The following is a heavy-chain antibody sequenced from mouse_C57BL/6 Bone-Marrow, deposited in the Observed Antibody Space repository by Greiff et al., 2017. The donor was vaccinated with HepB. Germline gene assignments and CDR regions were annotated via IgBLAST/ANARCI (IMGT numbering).Heavy chain of an antibody. CDR2: IDPSDSYT. D-gene: IGHD1-1*01. J-gene: IGHJ1*03. V-gene: IGHV1-50*01. CDR1: GYTFTSYW. CDR3: ARDYYGSRGYFDV. Sequence: QVQLQHPGAELVKPGASVKLSCKASGYTFTSYWMQWVKQRPGQGLEWIGEIDPSDSYTNYNQKFKGKATLTVDTSSSTAYMQLSSLTSEDSAVYYCARDYYGSRGYFDVWGTGTTVTVSS.